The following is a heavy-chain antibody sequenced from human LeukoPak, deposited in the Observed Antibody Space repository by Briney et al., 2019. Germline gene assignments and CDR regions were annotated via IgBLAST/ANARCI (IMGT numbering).Heavy chain of an antibody. D-gene: IGHD3-10*01. CDR1: GFTFSNAW. CDR3: AKSRGGGLDAFDI. J-gene: IGHJ3*02. CDR2: ISYDGSNK. Sequence: PGGSLRLSRAASGFTFSNAWMSWVRQAPGKGLQWVVVISYDGSNKFYADSVKGRFTISRDNSKNTLYLEMNSLRDEDTAVYYCAKSRGGGLDAFDIWGQGTLVTVSS. V-gene: IGHV3-30-3*01.